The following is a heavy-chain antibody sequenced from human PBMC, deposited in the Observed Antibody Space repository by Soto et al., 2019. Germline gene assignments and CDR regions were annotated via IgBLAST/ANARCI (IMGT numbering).Heavy chain of an antibody. Sequence: QVQLQESGPGLVKPSGTLSLTCAVSGGSISSSNWWSWVRQPPGKGLEWIGEISHSGSTNYNPSLSGRVSISVDKSQNQFSLKLSSVTAADTAVYYCARGWPLTWYFDLWGRGTLVTVSS. CDR1: GGSISSSNW. CDR3: ARGWPLTWYFDL. J-gene: IGHJ2*01. CDR2: ISHSGST. V-gene: IGHV4-4*02.